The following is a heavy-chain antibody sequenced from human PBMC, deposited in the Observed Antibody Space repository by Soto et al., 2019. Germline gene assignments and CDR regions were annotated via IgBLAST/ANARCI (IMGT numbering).Heavy chain of an antibody. J-gene: IGHJ4*01. D-gene: IGHD6-13*01. CDR3: AREDGIAAAGAPQFFDY. CDR1: GDSVSSNSAA. CDR2: TYYRSKWYN. Sequence: SQTLSLTCGISGDSVSSNSAAWNWIRQSPSRGLEWLGRTYYRSKWYNDYAVSVKSRITINPDTSKNQFSLQLNSVTPEDTAVYYCAREDGIAAAGAPQFFDYWGQGTLVTVSS. V-gene: IGHV6-1*01.